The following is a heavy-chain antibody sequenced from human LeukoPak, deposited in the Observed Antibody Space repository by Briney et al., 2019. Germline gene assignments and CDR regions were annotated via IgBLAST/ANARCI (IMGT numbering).Heavy chain of an antibody. Sequence: GGSLRLSCVASGFIFRDYAMSWVRQAPAGGLEWVSSLRGDGETFYTDSVKGRFTLSRDHSRNTVYLQLNNLRVEDTAVYYCAMASWVSSADAVLWGQGTLVTVS. CDR2: LRGDGET. CDR1: GFIFRDYA. V-gene: IGHV3-23*01. D-gene: IGHD5-12*01. J-gene: IGHJ4*02. CDR3: AMASWVSSADAVL.